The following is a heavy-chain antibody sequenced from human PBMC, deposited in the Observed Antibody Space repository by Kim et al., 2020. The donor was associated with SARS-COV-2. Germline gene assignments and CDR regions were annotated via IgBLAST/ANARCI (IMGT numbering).Heavy chain of an antibody. CDR2: ISYDGSNK. Sequence: GGSLRLSCAASGFTFSSYAMHWVRQAPGKGLEWVAVISYDGSNKYYADSVKGRFTISRDNSKNTLYLQMNSLRAEDTAVYYCAREFSHYYDSSGFDCWGQGTLVTVSS. D-gene: IGHD3-22*01. CDR1: GFTFSSYA. CDR3: AREFSHYYDSSGFDC. V-gene: IGHV3-30*04. J-gene: IGHJ4*02.